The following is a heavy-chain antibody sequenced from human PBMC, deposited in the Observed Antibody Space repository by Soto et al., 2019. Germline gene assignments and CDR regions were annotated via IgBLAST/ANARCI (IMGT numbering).Heavy chain of an antibody. CDR2: IYWDDSQ. CDR3: ARDTTMDPYYFDY. Sequence: QITLKESGPTLVKPTQTLTLTCTLSGFSISSSGVGVGWIRQPPGKALESLALIYWDDSQRYSPSLRSRLTITKDTAKNQVVLTMTDMDPVDTATYICARDTTMDPYYFDYWGQGTLVTVSS. D-gene: IGHD3-10*01. J-gene: IGHJ4*02. CDR1: GFSISSSGVG. V-gene: IGHV2-5*02.